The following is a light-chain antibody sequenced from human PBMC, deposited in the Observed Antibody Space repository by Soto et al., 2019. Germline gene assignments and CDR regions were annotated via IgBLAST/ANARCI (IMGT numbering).Light chain of an antibody. CDR3: QSYDSSLSGWG. CDR2: GNS. V-gene: IGLV1-40*01. CDR1: SSNIGAGYD. Sequence: QSVLTQPPSVSGAPGQRVTISCTGRSSNIGAGYDVHWYPQLPGTAPKLLIYGNSNRPSGVPDRFSGYKSGTSASLAIAGLQAEDEGDYYCQSYDSSLSGWGFGGGTKLTVL. J-gene: IGLJ3*02.